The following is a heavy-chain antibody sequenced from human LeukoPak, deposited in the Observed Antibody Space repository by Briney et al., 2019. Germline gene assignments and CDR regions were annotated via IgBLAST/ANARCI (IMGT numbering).Heavy chain of an antibody. CDR2: ISWNSGSI. J-gene: IGHJ4*02. V-gene: IGHV3-9*01. D-gene: IGHD3-9*01. Sequence: GRSLRLSCAASGFTFDDYAMPWVRHAPGKGLEWVSGISWNSGSIGYADSVKGRFTISRDNSKNTLYLQMNSLRAEDTAVYYCANRPLTSYWGQGTLVTVSS. CDR3: ANRPLTSY. CDR1: GFTFDDYA.